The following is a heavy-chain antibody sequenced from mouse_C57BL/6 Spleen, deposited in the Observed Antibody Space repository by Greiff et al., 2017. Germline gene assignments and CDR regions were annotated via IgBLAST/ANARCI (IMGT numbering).Heavy chain of an antibody. CDR3: ARRKAYDWYFDV. D-gene: IGHD3-2*02. CDR2: IDPSDSYT. V-gene: IGHV1-69*01. Sequence: VQLQQPGAELVMPGASVKLSCKASGYTFTSYWMHWVKQRPGQGLEWIGEIDPSDSYTNYNQKFKGKSTLTVDKSSSTAYMQLSSLTSEDSAVYYCARRKAYDWYFDVWGTGTTVTVSS. CDR1: GYTFTSYW. J-gene: IGHJ1*03.